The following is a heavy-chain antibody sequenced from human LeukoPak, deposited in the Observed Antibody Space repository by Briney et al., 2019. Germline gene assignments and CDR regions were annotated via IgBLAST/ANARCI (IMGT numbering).Heavy chain of an antibody. D-gene: IGHD1-26*01. CDR3: ARDPYRDNFFDP. V-gene: IGHV4-59*01. Sequence: PSDTLSLTCVVSGGSLHRSFWTWVRQPPGKGLEWIGSFYYSGNTNYNPSLKSRVTISVDTSKNQFSLNLSSVTAADTAVYYCARDPYRDNFFDPWGQGTLVTVSS. CDR2: FYYSGNT. CDR1: GGSLHRSF. J-gene: IGHJ5*02.